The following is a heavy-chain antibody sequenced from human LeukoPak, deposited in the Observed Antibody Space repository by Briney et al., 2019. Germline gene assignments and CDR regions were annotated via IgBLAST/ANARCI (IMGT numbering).Heavy chain of an antibody. Sequence: PGGSLRLSCAASGFTFSSYSMNWVRQAPGKGLEWVSYISSSSSTIYYADSVKGRFTISRDNAKNSLYLQMNSLRAEDTAVYYCARDRDSSGWYSADFDYWGQGTLVTVSS. D-gene: IGHD6-19*01. CDR2: ISSSSSTI. CDR1: GFTFSSYS. V-gene: IGHV3-48*04. CDR3: ARDRDSSGWYSADFDY. J-gene: IGHJ4*02.